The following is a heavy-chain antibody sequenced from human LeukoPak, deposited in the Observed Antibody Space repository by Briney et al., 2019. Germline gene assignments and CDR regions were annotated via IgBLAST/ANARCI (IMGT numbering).Heavy chain of an antibody. CDR1: GYTFTGYY. V-gene: IGHV1-2*02. CDR3: ARETYYDILTGFQDWDY. Sequence: ASVKVSCKASGYTFTGYYMYWVRQAPGQGLEWMGWINPNSGGTNYAQKFQGRVTMTRDTSISTAYMELSRLRSDDTAVYYCARETYYDILTGFQDWDYWGQGTLVTVSS. D-gene: IGHD3-9*01. CDR2: INPNSGGT. J-gene: IGHJ4*02.